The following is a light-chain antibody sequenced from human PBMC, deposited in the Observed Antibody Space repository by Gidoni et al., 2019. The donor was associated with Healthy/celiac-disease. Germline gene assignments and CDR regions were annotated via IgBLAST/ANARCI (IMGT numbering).Light chain of an antibody. CDR2: AAS. V-gene: IGKV1-9*01. CDR3: QQLNSYIT. J-gene: IGKJ5*01. Sequence: DIQLTQSPSFLSASVGDRVTITCRASQGISSYLAWYQQKPGRAPKLLIYAASTLQSGVPSRFSGSGSGTEFTLTIISLQPEDFATYYCQQLNSYITFGQGTRLEIK. CDR1: QGISSY.